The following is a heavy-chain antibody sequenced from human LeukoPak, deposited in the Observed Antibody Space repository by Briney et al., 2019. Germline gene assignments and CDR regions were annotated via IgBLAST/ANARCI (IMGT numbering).Heavy chain of an antibody. V-gene: IGHV4-59*08. CDR2: IYNSGSTNS. D-gene: IGHD6-6*01. Sequence: SETLSLTCTVSGGSITNHYWSWIRQPPGKGLEWIGYIYNSGSTNSNYNPSLKSRLTISVDTSKNQFSLKLSSVTAADTAVYYCARQVAARHFDYWGQGTLVTVSS. CDR1: GGSITNHY. CDR3: ARQVAARHFDY. J-gene: IGHJ4*02.